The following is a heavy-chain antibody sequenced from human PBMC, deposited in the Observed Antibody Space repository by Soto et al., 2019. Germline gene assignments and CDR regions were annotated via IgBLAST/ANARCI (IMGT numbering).Heavy chain of an antibody. D-gene: IGHD3-10*01. J-gene: IGHJ6*02. Sequence: PGGSLRLSCAASGFTFSSYDMHWVRQATGKGLEWVSAIGTAGDTYYPGSVKGRFTISRENAKNSLYLQMNSLRAGDTAVYYCARGGGTPVMVRGGMGYYYYGMDVLGQGTTVTGSS. V-gene: IGHV3-13*01. CDR3: ARGGGTPVMVRGGMGYYYYGMDV. CDR2: IGTAGDT. CDR1: GFTFSSYD.